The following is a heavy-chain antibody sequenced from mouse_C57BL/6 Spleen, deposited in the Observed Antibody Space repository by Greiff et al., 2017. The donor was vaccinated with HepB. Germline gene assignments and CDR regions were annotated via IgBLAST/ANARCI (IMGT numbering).Heavy chain of an antibody. J-gene: IGHJ3*01. D-gene: IGHD2-4*01. CDR1: GFTFSSYA. Sequence: DVKLVESGGGLVKPGGSLKLSCAASGFTFSSYAMSWVRQTPEKRLEWVATISDGGSYTYYPDNAKNNLYLQMSHLKSEDTAMYYCARDQTYDYDGAWFADWGQGTLVTVSA. CDR2: ISDGGSYT. CDR3: ARDQTYDYDGAWFAD. V-gene: IGHV5-4*01.